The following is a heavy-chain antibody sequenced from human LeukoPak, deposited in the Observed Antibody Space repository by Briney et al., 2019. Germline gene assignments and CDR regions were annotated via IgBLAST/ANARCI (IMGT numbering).Heavy chain of an antibody. Sequence: PGGSLRLSCAASGFTFSSYGMHWVRQAPGKGLEWVAVISYDGSNKYYADSVKGRFTISRDNSKNTLYLQMSSLRAEDTAVYYCAKVFGIVGAFDYWGQGTLVTVSS. CDR2: ISYDGSNK. J-gene: IGHJ4*02. D-gene: IGHD1-26*01. CDR3: AKVFGIVGAFDY. V-gene: IGHV3-30*18. CDR1: GFTFSSYG.